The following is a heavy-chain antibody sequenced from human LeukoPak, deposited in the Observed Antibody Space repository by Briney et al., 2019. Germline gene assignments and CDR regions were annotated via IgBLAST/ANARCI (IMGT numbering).Heavy chain of an antibody. CDR3: ARQPSSGWLYNWFDP. J-gene: IGHJ5*02. CDR1: GGSISSSSYY. D-gene: IGHD6-19*01. CDR2: IYYNGST. Sequence: PSETLSLTCTVSGGSISSSSYYWGWIRQPPGKGLEWIGSIYYNGSTYYNPSLKSRVTISVDTSKNQFSLKLSSVTAADTSVYYCARQPSSGWLYNWFDPWGQGTLVTVSS. V-gene: IGHV4-39*01.